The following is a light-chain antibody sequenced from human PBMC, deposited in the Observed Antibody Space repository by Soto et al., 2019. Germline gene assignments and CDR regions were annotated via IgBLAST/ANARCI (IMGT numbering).Light chain of an antibody. CDR2: GAS. Sequence: EIVLTQSPGTLSLSPGGRATLSCRTSQSVSNNYLAWYQQKPGQAPRLLIYGASSRATGIPDRFSGSGSGTDFTLSISRLEPEDFAVYYCQQYSSLWTFGQGTKVDI. CDR1: QSVSNNY. V-gene: IGKV3-20*01. J-gene: IGKJ1*01. CDR3: QQYSSLWT.